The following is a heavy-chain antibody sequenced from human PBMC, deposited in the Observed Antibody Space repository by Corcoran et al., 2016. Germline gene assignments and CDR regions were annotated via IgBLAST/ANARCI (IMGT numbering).Heavy chain of an antibody. D-gene: IGHD1-7*01. V-gene: IGHV4-39*01. CDR3: ARLRQKWNYGDFDY. J-gene: IGHJ4*02. Sequence: QPQLQESGPGLVKPSETLSLTCTVSGASISSSSNYWGWIRQPPGKGLEWIGSIYYSGTTYYNLSLKSRVTISVDTSKNQFSLKLNSVTAADTAVDYCARLRQKWNYGDFDYWGQGTLVTVSS. CDR2: IYYSGTT. CDR1: GASISSSSNY.